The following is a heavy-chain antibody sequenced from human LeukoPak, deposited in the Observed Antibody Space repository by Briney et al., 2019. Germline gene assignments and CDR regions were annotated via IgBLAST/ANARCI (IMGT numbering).Heavy chain of an antibody. J-gene: IGHJ4*02. D-gene: IGHD3-22*01. CDR2: IYYSGST. Sequence: SETLSLTCTVSGGSISTYYWSWIRQPPGKGLEWIGYIYYSGSTNYNPSLKSRVTISVDTSKNQFSLKLSSVTAADTAVYYCARADGSGYVSSDCWGQGTLVTVSS. CDR1: GGSISTYY. CDR3: ARADGSGYVSSDC. V-gene: IGHV4-59*01.